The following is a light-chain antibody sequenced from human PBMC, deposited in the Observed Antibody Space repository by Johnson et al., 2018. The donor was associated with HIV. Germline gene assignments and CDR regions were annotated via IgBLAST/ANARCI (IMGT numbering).Light chain of an antibody. CDR3: ATWDNSLTPFSL. CDR1: SSNIGNNY. Sequence: QSVLSQPPSVSAAPGQKVTISCSGSSSNIGNNYVSWYQQLPGTAPKLLIYDNNQRPLGIPARFSGSKSGTSATLDITGLQTGDEADYYCATWDNSLTPFSLLGTATKVTV. V-gene: IGLV1-51*01. J-gene: IGLJ1*01. CDR2: DNN.